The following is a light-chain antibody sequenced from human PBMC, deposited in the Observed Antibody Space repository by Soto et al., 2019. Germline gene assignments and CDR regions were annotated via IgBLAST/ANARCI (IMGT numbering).Light chain of an antibody. CDR1: SSDVGAYNS. V-gene: IGLV2-14*02. CDR3: SSYTSSSKV. CDR2: KGT. Sequence: QSVLAQPASVSGSPGQSVTISCTGTSSDVGAYNSVSWYQQHPDKAPQLMIYKGTQRPSGVSNRFSGSKSGNTASLTISGLQAEDEADYYCSSYTSSSKVFGGGTKVTVL. J-gene: IGLJ2*01.